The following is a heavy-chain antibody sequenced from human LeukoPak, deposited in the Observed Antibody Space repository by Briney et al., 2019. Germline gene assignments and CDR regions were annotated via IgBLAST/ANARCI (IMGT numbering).Heavy chain of an antibody. V-gene: IGHV4-34*01. CDR2: INHSGST. CDR3: ARGGRSGYPTDNWFDP. D-gene: IGHD3-22*01. CDR1: GGSFSSYY. J-gene: IGHJ5*02. Sequence: KPSETLSLTCAVYGGSFSSYYWSWIRQPPGKGLEWIGEINHSGSTNYNPSLKSRVTISVDTSKNQFSLKLSSVTAADTAVYYCARGGRSGYPTDNWFDPWGQGTLVTVSS.